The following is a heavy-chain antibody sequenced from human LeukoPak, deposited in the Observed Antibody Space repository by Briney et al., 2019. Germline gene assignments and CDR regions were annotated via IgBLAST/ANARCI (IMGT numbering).Heavy chain of an antibody. CDR3: ARDLKRIGVVVIASSEADY. V-gene: IGHV1-2*02. CDR2: INPNSGGT. CDR1: GYTFTGYY. Sequence: GASVKVSCKASGYTFTGYYMHWVRQAPGQGLEWMGWINPNSGGTNYAQKFQGRVTMTRDTSISTAYMELSRLRSDDTAVYYCARDLKRIGVVVIASSEADYWGQGTLVTVSS. D-gene: IGHD2-21*01. J-gene: IGHJ4*02.